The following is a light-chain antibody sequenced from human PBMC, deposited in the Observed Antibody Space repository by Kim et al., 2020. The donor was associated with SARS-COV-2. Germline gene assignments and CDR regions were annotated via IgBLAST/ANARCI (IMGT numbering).Light chain of an antibody. CDR3: GADHDGGGDFVYV. V-gene: IGLV9-49*01. CDR2: VGTGGIVG. Sequence: QPVLTQPPSASASLGASVTLTCTLSSGYSNYKVDWYQQRPGKGPRFVMRVGTGGIVGSKGDGIPDRFSVLGSGLNRYLTIKNIQEEDESDYHCGADHDGGGDFVYVFGTGTKVTVL. CDR1: SGYSNYK. J-gene: IGLJ1*01.